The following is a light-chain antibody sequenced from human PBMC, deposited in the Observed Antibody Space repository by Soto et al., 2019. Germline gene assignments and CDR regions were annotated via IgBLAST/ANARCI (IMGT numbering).Light chain of an antibody. V-gene: IGKV1-8*01. CDR3: QQYGSSLT. Sequence: IQMTQSPSSLSASTGDRVTITCRASQGISSYLAWYQQKPGKAPKLLIYAASTLQSGVPSRFSGSGSGTDFTLTISRLEPEDFAVYYCQQYGSSLTFGPGTKVDIK. CDR2: AAS. CDR1: QGISSY. J-gene: IGKJ3*01.